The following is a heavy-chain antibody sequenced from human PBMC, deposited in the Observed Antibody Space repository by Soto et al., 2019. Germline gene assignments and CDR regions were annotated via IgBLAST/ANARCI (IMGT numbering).Heavy chain of an antibody. Sequence: QLQLQESGPGLVKPSETLSLTCTASGGSISSRSYYWGWIRQPPGKGLEWIGTIYYSGSTYYNPSLMSRVTISGDTSKNQCSLKLSSVTAADTAVYYCARQPDIVVVVAATRGAFDIWGQGTMVTVSS. J-gene: IGHJ3*02. CDR1: GGSISSRSYY. CDR3: ARQPDIVVVVAATRGAFDI. V-gene: IGHV4-39*01. CDR2: IYYSGST. D-gene: IGHD2-15*01.